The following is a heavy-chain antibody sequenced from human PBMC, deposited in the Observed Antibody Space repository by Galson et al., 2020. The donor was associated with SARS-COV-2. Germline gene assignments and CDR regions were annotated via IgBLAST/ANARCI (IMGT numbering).Heavy chain of an antibody. V-gene: IGHV5-51*01. CDR1: GYSFTSYW. J-gene: IGHJ4*02. D-gene: IGHD3-9*01. Sequence: KVSCKGSGYSFTSYWIGWVRQMPGKGLEWMGIIYPGDSDTRYSPSFQGQVTISADKSISTAYLQWSSLKASDTAMYYCARRSDILTGYYTFDYWGQGTLVTVSS. CDR2: IYPGDSDT. CDR3: ARRSDILTGYYTFDY.